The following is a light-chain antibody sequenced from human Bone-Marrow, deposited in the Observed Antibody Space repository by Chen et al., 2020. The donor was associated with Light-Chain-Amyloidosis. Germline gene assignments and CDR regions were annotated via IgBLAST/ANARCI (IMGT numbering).Light chain of an antibody. J-gene: IGLJ2*01. Sequence: QSALAQPASVSGSPGQSITISCTGTSSDIGAYNYVSWYQHLPGKAPKLIIYEVSHRPSGVSNRFSGSKSGNRASLTISGLQAEDEADYYCSSYTDTNSVIFGGGTELTVL. V-gene: IGLV2-14*01. CDR3: SSYTDTNSVI. CDR2: EVS. CDR1: SSDIGAYNY.